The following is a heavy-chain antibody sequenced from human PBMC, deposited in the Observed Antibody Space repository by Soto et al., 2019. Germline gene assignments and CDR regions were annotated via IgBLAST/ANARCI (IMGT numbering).Heavy chain of an antibody. CDR2: ISSSGSTI. J-gene: IGHJ4*02. CDR3: ARVSDIVVVVAATFVDY. D-gene: IGHD2-15*01. CDR1: GFTFSDYY. Sequence: QVQLVESGGGLVKPGGSLRLSCAASGFTFSDYYMSWIRQAPGKGLEWVSYISSSGSTIYYADSVKGRFTVSRDNAKNSLYLQMNSLRAEDTAVYYCARVSDIVVVVAATFVDYWGQGTLVTVSS. V-gene: IGHV3-11*01.